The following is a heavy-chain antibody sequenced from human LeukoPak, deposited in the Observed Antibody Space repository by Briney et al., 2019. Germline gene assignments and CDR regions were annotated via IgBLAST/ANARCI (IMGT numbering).Heavy chain of an antibody. V-gene: IGHV3-23*01. CDR3: ANSGDYTDYFDY. J-gene: IGHJ4*02. CDR2: ISGSGDST. CDR1: GSTVSSNY. Sequence: GGSLRLSCAASGSTVSSNYMSWVRQAPGKGLERVSAISGSGDSTYYADSVKGRFTISRDNSKNTLYLQMNSLRAEDTAVYYCANSGDYTDYFDYWGQGTLVTVSS. D-gene: IGHD2-8*02.